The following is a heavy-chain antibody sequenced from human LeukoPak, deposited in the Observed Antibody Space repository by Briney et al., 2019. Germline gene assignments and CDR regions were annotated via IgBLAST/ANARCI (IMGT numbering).Heavy chain of an antibody. D-gene: IGHD4-17*01. J-gene: IGHJ6*02. CDR1: GGSISSGGYY. CDR3: ARQPNTVTTDYYYYGMDV. Sequence: PSQTLSLTCTVSGGSISSGGYYWSWIRQHPGKGLEWIGYIYYSGSTYYNPSLKSRVTISVDTSKNQFSLKLSSVTAADTAVYYCARQPNTVTTDYYYYGMDVWGQGTTVTVSS. V-gene: IGHV4-31*03. CDR2: IYYSGST.